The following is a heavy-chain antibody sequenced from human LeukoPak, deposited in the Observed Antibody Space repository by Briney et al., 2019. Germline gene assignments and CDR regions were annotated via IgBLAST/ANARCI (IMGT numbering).Heavy chain of an antibody. D-gene: IGHD6-13*01. CDR1: GFTFDDYG. CDR2: INWNGGST. Sequence: GGSLRLSCAASGFTFDDYGMNWVRQAPGKGLEWVSGINWNGGSTGYADSVKGRFTISRDNAKNSLYLQMNSLRAEDTALYYCARDLSSWYRSWFDPWGQGTLVTVSS. V-gene: IGHV3-20*04. J-gene: IGHJ5*02. CDR3: ARDLSSWYRSWFDP.